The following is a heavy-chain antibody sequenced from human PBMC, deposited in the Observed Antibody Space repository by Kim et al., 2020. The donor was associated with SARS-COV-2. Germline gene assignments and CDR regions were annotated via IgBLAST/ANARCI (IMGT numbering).Heavy chain of an antibody. CDR1: GDTFSSYA. J-gene: IGHJ3*02. V-gene: IGHV1-69*13. Sequence: SVKVSCKASGDTFSSYAISWVRQAPGQGLEWMGGIIPIFGTANYAQKFQGRVTITADESTSTAYMELSSLRSEDKAVYYCAGGDGQTSSGWDMLDAFDIWGQGTMVTVSS. CDR2: IIPIFGTA. D-gene: IGHD6-19*01. CDR3: AGGDGQTSSGWDMLDAFDI.